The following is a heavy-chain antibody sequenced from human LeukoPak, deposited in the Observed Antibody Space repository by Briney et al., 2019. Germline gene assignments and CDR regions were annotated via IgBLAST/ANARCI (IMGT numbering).Heavy chain of an antibody. J-gene: IGHJ4*02. CDR1: GGSIRSGDYS. V-gene: IGHV4-30-2*01. Sequence: PSQTLSLTCAVSGGSIRSGDYSWSWIRQPPGKGLEWIGYIYHSGSTYYNPSLKSRVMISVDRSKNQFSLTLSSVTAADTAVYYCASINGYSVGLDNWGQGTLVTVSS. CDR3: ASINGYSVGLDN. D-gene: IGHD5-24*01. CDR2: IYHSGST.